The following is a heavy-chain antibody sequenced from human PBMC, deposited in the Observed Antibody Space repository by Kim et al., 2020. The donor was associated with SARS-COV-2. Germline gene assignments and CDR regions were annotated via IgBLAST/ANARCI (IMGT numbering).Heavy chain of an antibody. J-gene: IGHJ4*02. CDR1: GFTVSSNY. Sequence: GGSLRLSCAASGFTVSSNYMSWVRQAPGKGLEWVSVIYSGGSTYYADSVKGRFTISRDNSKNTLYLQMNSLRAEDTAVYYCAREALGLEPLRGYYFDYWGQRTLVTVSS. CDR3: AREALGLEPLRGYYFDY. V-gene: IGHV3-53*01. D-gene: IGHD1-1*01. CDR2: IYSGGST.